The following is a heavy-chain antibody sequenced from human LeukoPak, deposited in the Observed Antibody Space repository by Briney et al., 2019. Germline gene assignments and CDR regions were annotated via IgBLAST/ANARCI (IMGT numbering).Heavy chain of an antibody. J-gene: IGHJ4*02. Sequence: SETLSLTCTVSGGSISISTYYWGWIRQPPGKGLEWIGNIYYSGSTYYNPSLKSRVTISVDTSKNQFSLRLTSVTAADTAVYYCARLRQHLAPIDYWGQGTLVTVSS. CDR3: ARLRQHLAPIDY. CDR2: IYYSGST. CDR1: GGSISISTYY. D-gene: IGHD6-13*01. V-gene: IGHV4-39*01.